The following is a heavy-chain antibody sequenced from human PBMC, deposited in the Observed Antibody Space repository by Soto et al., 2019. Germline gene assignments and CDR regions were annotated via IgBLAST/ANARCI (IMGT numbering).Heavy chain of an antibody. J-gene: IGHJ4*02. Sequence: SETLSLTCTVSGGSINNHCWSWIRQPAGKGLEWVGYVYYSGSTYFNPSLKSRVTISVDTSKNQFSLKLSSVTAADTAVYYCASSFSTVWENWGQGTLVTVSS. V-gene: IGHV4-59*04. CDR3: ASSFSTVWEN. CDR1: GGSINNHC. CDR2: VYYSGST. D-gene: IGHD4-17*01.